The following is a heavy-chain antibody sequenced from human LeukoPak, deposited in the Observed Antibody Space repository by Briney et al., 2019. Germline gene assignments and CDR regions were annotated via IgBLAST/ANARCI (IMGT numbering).Heavy chain of an antibody. CDR3: ARVYGGYGDHEYFQH. J-gene: IGHJ1*01. V-gene: IGHV3-21*01. Sequence: GGSLRLSCAASGFTFSSYSMNWVRQAPGKGLEWVSSISSSSGYIYYADSVKGRFTISRDNAKNSLYLQMNSLRAEDTAVYYCARVYGGYGDHEYFQHWGQGTLVTVSS. CDR2: ISSSSGYI. CDR1: GFTFSSYS. D-gene: IGHD4-17*01.